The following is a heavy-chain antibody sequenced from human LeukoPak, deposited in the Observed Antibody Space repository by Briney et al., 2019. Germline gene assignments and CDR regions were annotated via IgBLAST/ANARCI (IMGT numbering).Heavy chain of an antibody. CDR3: ARSYSGSYYADY. D-gene: IGHD1-26*01. J-gene: IGHJ4*02. V-gene: IGHV3-21*01. CDR2: ISSSSSYI. Sequence: PGGSLRLSCAASGFTFSSYSMNWVRQAPEKGLEWVSSISSSSSYIYYADSVKGRFTISRDNAKNSLYLQMNSLRAEDTAVYYCARSYSGSYYADYWGQGTLVTVSS. CDR1: GFTFSSYS.